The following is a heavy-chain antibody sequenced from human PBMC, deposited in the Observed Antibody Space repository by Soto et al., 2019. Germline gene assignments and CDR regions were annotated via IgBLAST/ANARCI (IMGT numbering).Heavy chain of an antibody. CDR2: IIPIFGTA. J-gene: IGHJ6*02. V-gene: IGHV1-69*13. CDR3: ARDLRRVPAAFHGIDV. Sequence: SVKVSCKASGGTFSSYAISWVRQAPGQGLEWMGGIIPIFGTANYAQKFQGRVTITADESTSTAYMELSSLRSEDTAVYYCARDLRRVPAAFHGIDVWGQGTTVTVSS. CDR1: GGTFSSYA. D-gene: IGHD2-2*01.